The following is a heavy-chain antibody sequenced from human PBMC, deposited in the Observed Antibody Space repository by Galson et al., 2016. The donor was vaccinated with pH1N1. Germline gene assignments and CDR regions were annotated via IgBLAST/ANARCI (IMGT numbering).Heavy chain of an antibody. CDR3: ARDQNWNLDY. Sequence: SVKVSCKASGYTFTTFGISWVRQAPGKGLEWLGWISTSKGNTKNALRLLARVTMTRDTSTSTVFMELTSLRSDDTAIYYCARDQNWNLDYWGQGTLSTVSS. J-gene: IGHJ4*02. V-gene: IGHV1-18*01. CDR1: GYTFTTFG. CDR2: ISTSKGNT. D-gene: IGHD1-1*01.